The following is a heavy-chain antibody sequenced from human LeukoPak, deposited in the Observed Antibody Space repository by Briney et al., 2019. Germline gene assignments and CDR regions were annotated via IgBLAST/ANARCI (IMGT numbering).Heavy chain of an antibody. CDR3: ARGRDHAFDI. J-gene: IGHJ3*02. CDR2: SSASSSDV. CDR1: GLAFSSSA. Sequence: PGGSLRLSCAVSGLAFSSSAVNWVRQTPGKGLEWLSYSSASSSDVYYADSVKGRFTISRDNAKRSLYLQMNSLTAEDTAIYFCARGRDHAFDIWGQGTRATVSS. V-gene: IGHV3-48*01.